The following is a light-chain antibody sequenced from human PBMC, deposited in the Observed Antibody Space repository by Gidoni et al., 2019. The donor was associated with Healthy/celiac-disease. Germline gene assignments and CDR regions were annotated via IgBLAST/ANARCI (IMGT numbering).Light chain of an antibody. V-gene: IGLV3-25*03. CDR3: QSADSSGTYFVV. CDR2: KDS. Sequence: SYDLTQPPSVSVSPGQTARITCSGDALPKEYAYWYQQKPGQAPVLVIYKDSERPSGIPGRFSGSSSGTTVTLTISGVQAEDEADYYCQSADSSGTYFVVFGGGTKLTVL. J-gene: IGLJ2*01. CDR1: ALPKEY.